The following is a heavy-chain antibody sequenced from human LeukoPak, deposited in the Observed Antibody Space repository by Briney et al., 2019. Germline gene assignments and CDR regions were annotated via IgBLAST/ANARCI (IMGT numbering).Heavy chain of an antibody. V-gene: IGHV1-2*02. Sequence: ASVEVSCKASGYTFSDYYIHWVRQAPGQGLEWMGWINPNSGGTNSAQKFQGRVTMTRDTSISIAYMELSRLRSDDTAVYYCARESFTTVTSATDAFDIWGQGTMVTVSS. J-gene: IGHJ3*02. CDR3: ARESFTTVTSATDAFDI. CDR2: INPNSGGT. D-gene: IGHD4-17*01. CDR1: GYTFSDYY.